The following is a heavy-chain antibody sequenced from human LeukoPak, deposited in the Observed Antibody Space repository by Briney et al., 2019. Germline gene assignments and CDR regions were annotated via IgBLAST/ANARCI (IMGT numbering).Heavy chain of an antibody. Sequence: SQTLSLTCTVSGGSISSGDHYWTWIRQPPGKGLEWIGYIYYSGTTYYNPSLKSRVTISVDTSKKQFSLKLNSVTAADTAVYHCARAVRCAGDCSIWYFDLWGQGTLVTVSS. CDR3: ARAVRCAGDCSIWYFDL. J-gene: IGHJ2*01. CDR1: GGSISSGDHY. D-gene: IGHD2-21*02. V-gene: IGHV4-30-4*01. CDR2: IYYSGTT.